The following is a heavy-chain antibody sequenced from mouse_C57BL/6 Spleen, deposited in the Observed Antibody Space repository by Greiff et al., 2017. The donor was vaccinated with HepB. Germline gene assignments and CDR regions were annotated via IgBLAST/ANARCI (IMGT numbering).Heavy chain of an antibody. CDR1: GYSFTGYY. V-gene: IGHV1-42*01. Sequence: VQLKESGPELVKPGASVKISCKASGYSFTGYYMNWVKQSPEKSLEWIGEINPSTGGTTYNQKFKAKATLTVDKSSSTAYMQLKSLTSEDSAVYYCARGYGSSTHWYFDVWGTGTTVTVSS. CDR2: INPSTGGT. J-gene: IGHJ1*03. CDR3: ARGYGSSTHWYFDV. D-gene: IGHD1-1*01.